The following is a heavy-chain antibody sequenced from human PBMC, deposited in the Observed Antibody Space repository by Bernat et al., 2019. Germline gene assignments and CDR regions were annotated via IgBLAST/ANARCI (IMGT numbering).Heavy chain of an antibody. J-gene: IGHJ1*01. CDR2: ISTYTGDT. D-gene: IGHD6-19*01. CDR3: VREGAVAGWVYFQH. V-gene: IGHV1-18*01. Sequence: QVQLVQSGAEVRKPGASVKVSCKASGYTFTSYEISWVRQAPGQGLEWMGWISTYTGDTKYEQRLQGRITMTGGTSTTTAYMELRGLISDDTAVYYCVREGAVAGWVYFQHWGQGTLLSVSS. CDR1: GYTFTSYE.